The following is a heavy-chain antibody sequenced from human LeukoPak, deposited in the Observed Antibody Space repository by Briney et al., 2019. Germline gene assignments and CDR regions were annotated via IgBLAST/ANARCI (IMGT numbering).Heavy chain of an antibody. CDR1: GFTFDDYA. CDR2: ISWNSGSI. D-gene: IGHD2-2*01. Sequence: GGSLRLSCAASGFTFDDYAMHWVRQAPGKGLEWVSGISWNSGSIGYADSVKGRFTISRDNAKNSLYLQMNSLRAEDTALYYCAKVDCSSTSCQFDYWGQGTLVTVSS. J-gene: IGHJ4*02. CDR3: AKVDCSSTSCQFDY. V-gene: IGHV3-9*01.